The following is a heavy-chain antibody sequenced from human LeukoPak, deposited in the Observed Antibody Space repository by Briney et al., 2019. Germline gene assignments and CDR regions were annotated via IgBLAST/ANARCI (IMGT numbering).Heavy chain of an antibody. J-gene: IGHJ4*02. V-gene: IGHV4-39*01. CDR3: ARLTTPVAHRGYYFDY. CDR1: GGSVSTSSYY. CDR2: IFSGST. Sequence: SETLSLTCSVSGGSVSTSSYYWDWIRQPPGKGLEWIGNIFSGSTYYNPSLKSRVTISVDTSNNRFSLILNSVTAADTAVYYCARLTTPVAHRGYYFDYWGQGTLVTVSS. D-gene: IGHD6-19*01.